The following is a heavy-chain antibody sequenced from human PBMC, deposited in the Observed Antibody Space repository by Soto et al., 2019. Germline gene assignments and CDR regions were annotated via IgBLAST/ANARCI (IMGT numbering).Heavy chain of an antibody. CDR1: GGTFNTYA. Sequence: QVQLVQSGAEMKKPGSSVKVSCQSSGGTFNTYAMNWVRQAPGQGTEWMGDISPMFGAANYAPKFQGRGTITADESTGTSYMQLSSLTSEDTALYFCAREVQVHTPAFVYWGQGTLVTVSS. V-gene: IGHV1-69*19. J-gene: IGHJ4*02. CDR2: ISPMFGAA. D-gene: IGHD3-10*01. CDR3: AREVQVHTPAFVY.